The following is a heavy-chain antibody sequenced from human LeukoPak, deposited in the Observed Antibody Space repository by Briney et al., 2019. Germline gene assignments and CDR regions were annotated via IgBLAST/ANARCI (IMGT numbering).Heavy chain of an antibody. V-gene: IGHV3-11*01. CDR2: ISSSGSTI. Sequence: GGSLRLSCAPSGFTFSDYYISWIRPAPGRGLEWVSYISSSGSTIYYADSVKGRFTISRDNAKNSLYLQMNSLRAEDTAVYYCARDLDGHRINDYWGQGTLVTVSS. CDR1: GFTFSDYY. CDR3: ARDLDGHRINDY. D-gene: IGHD2-15*01. J-gene: IGHJ4*02.